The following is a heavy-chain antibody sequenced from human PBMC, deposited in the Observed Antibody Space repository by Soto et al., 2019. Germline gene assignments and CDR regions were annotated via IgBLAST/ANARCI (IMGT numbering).Heavy chain of an antibody. D-gene: IGHD3-16*01. Sequence: EVQLVESGGALVQPGGSLRLSCVASGFSFSDYWMHWVSQAPGKGLVWVSRVKTDGSIITYADSVKGRFTISRDNAKNTLYLQMNTLRAEDTAVYYCARVRQGAWYFDILGRGTLVTVSS. V-gene: IGHV3-74*01. CDR2: VKTDGSII. J-gene: IGHJ2*01. CDR3: ARVRQGAWYFDI. CDR1: GFSFSDYW.